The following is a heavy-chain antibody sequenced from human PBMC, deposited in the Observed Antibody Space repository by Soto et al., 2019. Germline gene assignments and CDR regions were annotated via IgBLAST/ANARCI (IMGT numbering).Heavy chain of an antibody. CDR1: GYTFTSYG. D-gene: IGHD3-3*01. Sequence: GASVKVSCKASGYTFTSYGISCVRQAPGQGLEWMGWISAYNGNTNYAQKLQGRVTMTTDTSTSTAYMELRSLRSDDTAVYYCARVGYDFWSGYYTHYYYSMNVWAKGTTVTVS. CDR3: ARVGYDFWSGYYTHYYYSMNV. V-gene: IGHV1-18*01. J-gene: IGHJ6*03. CDR2: ISAYNGNT.